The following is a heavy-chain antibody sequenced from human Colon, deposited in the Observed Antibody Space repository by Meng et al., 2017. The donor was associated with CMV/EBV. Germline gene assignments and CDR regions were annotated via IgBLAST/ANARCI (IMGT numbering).Heavy chain of an antibody. V-gene: IGHV2-5*02. D-gene: IGHD2-8*02. CDR1: GFSLTTTGAG. Sequence: TFTEPVPSQVKPPQTPSLTCPLSGFSLTTTGAGVAWVRQPPGKAPELLALIHWDDDKRYSPSLKNRLNITKDTSKNQVVLSMTDLDPADTGTFYCARHSLTILTDWGQGALVTVSS. J-gene: IGHJ4*02. CDR2: IHWDDDK. CDR3: ARHSLTILTD.